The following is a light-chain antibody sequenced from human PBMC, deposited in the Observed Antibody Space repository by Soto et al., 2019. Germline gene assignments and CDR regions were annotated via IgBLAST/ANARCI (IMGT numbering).Light chain of an antibody. Sequence: EIVLTQSPGTLSLSLGERATLSCRASQSVSSSYLAWYQQKPGQGPRLLIYGASSRATGTPDRFSGSGSGTDFTLTINRLEPEDFALYYCQQYGSSPPTFGQGTKVDI. CDR3: QQYGSSPPT. CDR1: QSVSSSY. CDR2: GAS. V-gene: IGKV3-20*01. J-gene: IGKJ1*01.